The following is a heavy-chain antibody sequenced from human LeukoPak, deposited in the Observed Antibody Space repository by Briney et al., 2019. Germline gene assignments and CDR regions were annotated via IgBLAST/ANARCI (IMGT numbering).Heavy chain of an antibody. V-gene: IGHV3-53*01. CDR3: ARDNIAAAGILDY. CDR1: GFTVSSNY. Sequence: GGSLRLSRAASGFTVSSNYMSWVRQAPGKGLEWVSVIYSGGSTYYADSVKGRFTISRDNSKNTLYLQMNSLRAEDTAVYYCARDNIAAAGILDYWGQGTLVTVSS. CDR2: IYSGGST. J-gene: IGHJ4*02. D-gene: IGHD6-13*01.